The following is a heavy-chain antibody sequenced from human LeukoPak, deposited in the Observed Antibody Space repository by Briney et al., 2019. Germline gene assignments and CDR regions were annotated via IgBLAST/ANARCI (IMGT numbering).Heavy chain of an antibody. J-gene: IGHJ4*02. CDR3: AGGDYYFDY. D-gene: IGHD4-17*01. CDR1: GFTFSSYG. Sequence: HPGRSLRLSCAASGFTFSSYGMHWVRQAPGKGLEWVAVISYDGSNKYYADSVEGRFTISRDNSKNTLYLQMNSLRAEDTAVYYCAGGDYYFDYWGQGTLVTVSS. V-gene: IGHV3-30*03. CDR2: ISYDGSNK.